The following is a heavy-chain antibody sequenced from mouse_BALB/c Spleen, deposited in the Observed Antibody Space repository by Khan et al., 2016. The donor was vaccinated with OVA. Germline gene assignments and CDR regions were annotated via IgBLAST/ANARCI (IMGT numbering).Heavy chain of an antibody. Sequence: QVQLKESGPGLVAPSQSLSITCTASGFSLTGYGVNWVRQPPGKGLEWLGMIWGDGSTDYNSALKSRLSISKDNSTSQVFLQLNSLQTDDTARYYCARAYYGNYREAMDYWGQGTSVTVSS. J-gene: IGHJ4*01. CDR3: ARAYYGNYREAMDY. CDR1: GFSLTGYG. V-gene: IGHV2-6-7*01. CDR2: IWGDGST. D-gene: IGHD2-10*01.